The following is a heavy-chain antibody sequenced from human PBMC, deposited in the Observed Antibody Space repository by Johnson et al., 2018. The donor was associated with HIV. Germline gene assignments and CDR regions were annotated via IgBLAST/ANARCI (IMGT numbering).Heavy chain of an antibody. D-gene: IGHD3-3*01. CDR3: TTGLTIFGVVILDAVDI. Sequence: VQLVESGGGLVKAGGSLRLSCAASGFTFNNAWMSWVRQAPGKGMEWVGRIKSKNDGGTEDYAAPVKGRFTISRDDSKNTLYLQMNSLKTDDTAVYYCTTGLTIFGVVILDAVDIWGQGTMVTVSS. CDR1: GFTFNNAW. CDR2: IKSKNDGGTE. J-gene: IGHJ3*02. V-gene: IGHV3-15*01.